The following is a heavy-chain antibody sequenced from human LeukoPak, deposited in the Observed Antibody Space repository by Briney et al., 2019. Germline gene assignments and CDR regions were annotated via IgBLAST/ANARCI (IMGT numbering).Heavy chain of an antibody. CDR1: GGSISSGSYY. CDR3: SRGTYTTGPYDY. V-gene: IGHV4-39*07. D-gene: IGHD3-16*01. CDR2: IYYRGST. Sequence: SETLSLTCTVSGGSISSGSYYWGWIRQPPGEGLEWIGSIYYRGSTYYNPSLKSRVSISLDTSNNEFSLRLSSVTAADTAVYYCSRGTYTTGPYDYWGQGTLVTVSS. J-gene: IGHJ4*02.